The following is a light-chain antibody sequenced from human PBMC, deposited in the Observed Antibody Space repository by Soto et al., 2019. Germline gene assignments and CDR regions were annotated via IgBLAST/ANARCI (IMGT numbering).Light chain of an antibody. CDR2: NDN. CDR1: GSNIGSNY. J-gene: IGLJ3*02. V-gene: IGLV1-47*02. Sequence: QSVLTQPPSASGTPGQRVTISCSGSGSNIGSNYVYWYQQLPGTAPKLLIYNDNQRPSGVPDRFSGSKSGTSASLAISGLLSEDEADYYCASWDDSLSGVVFGGGTKLTVL. CDR3: ASWDDSLSGVV.